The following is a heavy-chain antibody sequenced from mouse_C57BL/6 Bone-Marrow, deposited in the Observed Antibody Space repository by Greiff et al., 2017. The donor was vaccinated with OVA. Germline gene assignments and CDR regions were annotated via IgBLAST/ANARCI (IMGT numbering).Heavy chain of an antibody. CDR3: ARHGSSYLDY. J-gene: IGHJ2*01. D-gene: IGHD1-1*01. CDR2: IHPNSGST. CDR1: GYTFTSYW. V-gene: IGHV1-64*01. Sequence: QVQLQQPGAELVKPGASVKLSCKASGYTFTSYWMHWVKQRPGQVLEWIGMIHPNSGSTNYNEKFKSKATLTVDKSSSTAYMQLSSLTSEDSAVYYCARHGSSYLDYWGQGTTLTVSS.